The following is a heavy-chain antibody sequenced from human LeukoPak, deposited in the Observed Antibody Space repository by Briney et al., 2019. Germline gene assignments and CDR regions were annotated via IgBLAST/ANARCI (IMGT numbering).Heavy chain of an antibody. CDR3: ARHSDYDILTGPNDY. CDR2: ISSSSSYI. D-gene: IGHD3-9*01. J-gene: IGHJ4*02. CDR1: GFTFSNYT. V-gene: IGHV3-21*01. Sequence: GGSLRLSCAASGFTFSNYTMNWVRQAPGKGLEWVSSISSSSSYIHYADSVKGRFSISRDNAKNSLYLQMNSLRAEDTAVYYCARHSDYDILTGPNDYWGQGTLVTVSS.